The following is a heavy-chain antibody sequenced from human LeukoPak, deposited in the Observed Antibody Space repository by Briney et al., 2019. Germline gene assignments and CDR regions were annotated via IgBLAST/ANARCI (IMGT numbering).Heavy chain of an antibody. Sequence: TAGSLRLSCAASGFTVSSNYMSWVRQAPGKGLGWVSVIYSGGSRYYADSVKGRFTISRYNSKNTLYLQMNILIATGPAWVFCARVLEWFDPWGQGTLVTVSS. CDR2: IYSGGSR. CDR3: ARVLEWFDP. D-gene: IGHD3-3*01. V-gene: IGHV3-53*01. CDR1: GFTVSSNY. J-gene: IGHJ5*02.